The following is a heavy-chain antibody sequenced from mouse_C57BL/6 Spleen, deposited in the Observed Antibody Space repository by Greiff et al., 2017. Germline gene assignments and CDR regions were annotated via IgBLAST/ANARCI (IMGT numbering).Heavy chain of an antibody. D-gene: IGHD1-1*01. V-gene: IGHV14-2*01. J-gene: IGHJ2*01. CDR1: GFNIKDYY. Sequence: DVQLQESGAELVKPGASVTLSCTASGFNIKDYYMHWVKQRTEQGLEWIGRIDPEDGETKYAPKFQGKATITADTASNTAYLQLSSLTSEDTAVYYCSRSPTVVGYFDYWGQGTTLTVSS. CDR2: IDPEDGET. CDR3: SRSPTVVGYFDY.